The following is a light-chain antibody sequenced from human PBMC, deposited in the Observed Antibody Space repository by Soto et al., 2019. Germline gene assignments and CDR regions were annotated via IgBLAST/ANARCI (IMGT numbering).Light chain of an antibody. CDR3: QKYNTWPRT. CDR1: QSLSSN. V-gene: IGKV3-15*01. CDR2: GAS. Sequence: EIVLTQSPGTLSLSPGERATLSCRASQSLSSNLAWYQQKPGQAPRLLIYGASTRATGIPARFSGSGSGTEFTLTISSLQSEDFAVYYCQKYNTWPRTCGQGTTGDIK. J-gene: IGKJ1*01.